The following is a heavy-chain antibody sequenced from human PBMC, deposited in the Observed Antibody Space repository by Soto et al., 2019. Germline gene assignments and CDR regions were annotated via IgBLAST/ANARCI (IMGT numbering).Heavy chain of an antibody. J-gene: IGHJ6*02. V-gene: IGHV4-31*03. D-gene: IGHD3-10*01. CDR1: GDSISSGGYY. CDR2: IYYSGST. CDR3: ARCVPPGPYYYGMDV. Sequence: QVQLQESGPGLVKPSQTLSLTCTVSGDSISSGGYYWSWIRQHPGKGLEWIGYIYYSGSTYYNPSLKSRVTISVDTSKNQFSLKLSSVTAADTAVYYCARCVPPGPYYYGMDVWGQGTTVTVSS.